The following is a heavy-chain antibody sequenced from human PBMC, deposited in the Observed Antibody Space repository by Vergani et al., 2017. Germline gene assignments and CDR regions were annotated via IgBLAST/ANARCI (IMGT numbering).Heavy chain of an antibody. V-gene: IGHV4-59*01. CDR1: GGSISSYY. D-gene: IGHD1-26*01. Sequence: QVQLQESGPGLVKPSETLSLTCTVSGGSISSYYWSCIRQPPGKGLEWIGYIYYSGSTNYNPSLKSRVTISVDTSKNQFSLKLSSVTAADTAVYYCARVGATTFGAFDYWGQGTLVTVSS. J-gene: IGHJ4*02. CDR2: IYYSGST. CDR3: ARVGATTFGAFDY.